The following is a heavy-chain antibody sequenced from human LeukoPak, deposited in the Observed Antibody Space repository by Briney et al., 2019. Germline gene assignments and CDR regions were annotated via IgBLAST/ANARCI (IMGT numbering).Heavy chain of an antibody. CDR2: RNPNSGNT. Sequence: ASVKVSCKASGYTVTSYDINWMRQATGQGLEWMGWRNPNSGNTGYAQTFQGRVSITRNNSISTADMELSSLRSEHTAVYYCARLPRGYFAWLFRDDAFDIWGQGTMVTVSS. V-gene: IGHV1-8*03. CDR3: ARLPRGYFAWLFRDDAFDI. J-gene: IGHJ3*02. D-gene: IGHD3-9*01. CDR1: GYTVTSYD.